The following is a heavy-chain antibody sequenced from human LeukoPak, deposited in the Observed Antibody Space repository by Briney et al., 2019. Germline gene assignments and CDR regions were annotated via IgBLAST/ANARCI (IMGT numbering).Heavy chain of an antibody. J-gene: IGHJ3*02. D-gene: IGHD4-23*01. CDR3: APSLPGGDSNALDAFDN. Sequence: GGSLRLSCAASGFTFSSYGMHWVRQAPGKGLEWVAFIRYDGSNKYYADSVKGRFTISRDNSKNTLYLQMNSLRAEDTAVYYWAPSLPGGDSNALDAFDNWGQGTMVTVSS. V-gene: IGHV3-30*02. CDR2: IRYDGSNK. CDR1: GFTFSSYG.